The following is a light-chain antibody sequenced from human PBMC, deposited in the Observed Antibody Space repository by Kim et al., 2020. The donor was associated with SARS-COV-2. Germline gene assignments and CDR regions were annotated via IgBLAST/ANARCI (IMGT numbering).Light chain of an antibody. CDR1: QSISSW. J-gene: IGKJ1*01. CDR2: DAS. CDR3: QQYNSYSGT. Sequence: ASVGDRVTIPCRASQSISSWLAWYQQKPGKAPKLLIYDASSLESGVPSRFSGSGSGTEFTLTISSLQPDDFATYYCQQYNSYSGTFGQGTKVDIK. V-gene: IGKV1-5*01.